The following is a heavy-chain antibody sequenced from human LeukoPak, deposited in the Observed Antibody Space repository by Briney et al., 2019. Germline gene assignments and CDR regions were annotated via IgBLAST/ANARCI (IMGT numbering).Heavy chain of an antibody. D-gene: IGHD3-22*01. J-gene: IGHJ4*02. CDR1: GFTFSSYG. CDR2: ISYDGSNK. V-gene: IGHV3-30*18. Sequence: PGGSLRLSCAASGFTFSSYGMHWVRQAPGKGLEWVAVISYDGSNKYYADSVKGRFTISRDNSKNTLYLQMNSLRAEDTAVYYCAKGDLSSSGYYWSYWGQGTLVTVSS. CDR3: AKGDLSSSGYYWSY.